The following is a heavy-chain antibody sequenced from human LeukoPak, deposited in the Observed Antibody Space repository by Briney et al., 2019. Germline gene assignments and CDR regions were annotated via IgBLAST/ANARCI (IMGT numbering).Heavy chain of an antibody. Sequence: PGESLKISSKGSGYSFTSYWIGCVRQMPGESLEWMGIIYPGDSDTRYSPSFQGQRTISADKSVSTAYLQWSSLKASDTARYYCLRMGTVYYYYDMDVWGKGTTVTVSS. V-gene: IGHV5-51*01. CDR3: LRMGTVYYYYDMDV. D-gene: IGHD4-17*01. J-gene: IGHJ6*03. CDR2: IYPGDSDT. CDR1: GYSFTSYW.